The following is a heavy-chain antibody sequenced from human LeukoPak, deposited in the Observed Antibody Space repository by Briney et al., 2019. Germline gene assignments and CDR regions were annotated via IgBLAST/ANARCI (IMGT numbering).Heavy chain of an antibody. J-gene: IGHJ4*02. CDR1: GFTFNSYA. CDR2: ISDSGGRI. V-gene: IGHV3-21*01. D-gene: IGHD3-10*01. CDR3: ARDKITMVRGALDY. Sequence: GGSLRLSCAASGFTFNSYAMTWVRQAPGKGLEWVSLISDSGGRIYYADSVKGRFTISRDNAKNSLYLQMNSLRAEDTAVYYCARDKITMVRGALDYWGQGTLVTVSS.